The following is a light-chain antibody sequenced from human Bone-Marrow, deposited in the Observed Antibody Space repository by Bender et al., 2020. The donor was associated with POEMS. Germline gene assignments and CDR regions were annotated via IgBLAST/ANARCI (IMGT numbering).Light chain of an antibody. CDR2: EGS. V-gene: IGLV2-14*02. CDR3: SSYTSSSTRV. J-gene: IGLJ1*01. Sequence: QSALTQPASVSGSPGQSITISCTGSSSDVGSYNLVSWYQQHPGKVPKLIIYEGSQRPLGISNRFSGSKSGNTASLTISGLQAEDEADYYCSSYTSSSTRVFGTGTKVTVL. CDR1: SSDVGSYNL.